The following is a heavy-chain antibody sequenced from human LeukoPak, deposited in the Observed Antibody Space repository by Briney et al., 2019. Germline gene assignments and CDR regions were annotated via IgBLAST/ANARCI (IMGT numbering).Heavy chain of an antibody. J-gene: IGHJ4*02. V-gene: IGHV4-59*12. CDR2: IYYSGST. D-gene: IGHD3-22*01. CDR3: AREHNDSSGYYYYFDY. Sequence: SETLSLTCTVSCGSISSYYWSWIRQPPGKGLEWIGYIYYSGSTNYNPSLKSRVTISVDTSKNQFSLKLSSVTAADTAVYYCAREHNDSSGYYYYFDYWGQGTLVTVSS. CDR1: CGSISSYY.